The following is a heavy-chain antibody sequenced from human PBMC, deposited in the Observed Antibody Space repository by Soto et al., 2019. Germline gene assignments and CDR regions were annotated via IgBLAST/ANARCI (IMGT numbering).Heavy chain of an antibody. CDR3: ARWGTTGGLDV. Sequence: QVQLVESGGGVVQPGTSLRVSCVGSGFTFRSYVIHWVRQAPGKGLEWVALTSYDGSGKYYGDSVRGRFTISRDNSRNTVDLQMDSVRRDDTALYYCARWGTTGGLDVWGQGTLVSVSS. CDR2: TSYDGSGK. D-gene: IGHD3-16*01. V-gene: IGHV3-30*19. J-gene: IGHJ1*01. CDR1: GFTFRSYV.